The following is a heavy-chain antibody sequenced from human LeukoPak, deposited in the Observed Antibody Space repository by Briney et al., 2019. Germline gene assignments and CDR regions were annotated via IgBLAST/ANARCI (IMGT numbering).Heavy chain of an antibody. Sequence: GGSLRLSCAASGFTFSDYYMSWIRQAPGKGLEWVSYIPNSGSTKYYADSVKGRFSSSRANAKNSLYMQMISLRAEDAAVYYCAREAEIRFWEWLFVFDYWGQGTLVTVSS. J-gene: IGHJ4*02. CDR2: IPNSGSTK. CDR1: GFTFSDYY. V-gene: IGHV3-11*04. D-gene: IGHD3-3*01. CDR3: AREAEIRFWEWLFVFDY.